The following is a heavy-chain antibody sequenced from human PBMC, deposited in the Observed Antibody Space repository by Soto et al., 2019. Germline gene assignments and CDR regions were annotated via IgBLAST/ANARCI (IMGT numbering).Heavy chain of an antibody. J-gene: IGHJ4*02. CDR3: ASSPNYYDSSGYPGIDY. D-gene: IGHD3-22*01. Sequence: SVKVSCKASGGTFSIYAISCVLQSPVQGLEWMGGIIPIFGTANYAQKFQGRVTITADKSTSTAYMELSSLRSEDTAVYYCASSPNYYDSSGYPGIDYWGQGTLVTVSS. CDR1: GGTFSIYA. CDR2: IIPIFGTA. V-gene: IGHV1-69*06.